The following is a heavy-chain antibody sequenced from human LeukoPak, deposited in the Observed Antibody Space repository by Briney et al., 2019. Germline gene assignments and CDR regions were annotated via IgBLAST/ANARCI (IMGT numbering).Heavy chain of an antibody. CDR1: GGSISSSSYY. Sequence: PSETLSLTCTVSGGSISSSSYYWGWIRQPPGKGLEWIGSIYYSGSTYYNPSLKSRVTISVDTSKNQFSLKLSSVTAADTAVYYCARRGDSSGWPRVWFDPWGQGTLVTVSS. V-gene: IGHV4-39*07. D-gene: IGHD6-19*01. CDR2: IYYSGST. CDR3: ARRGDSSGWPRVWFDP. J-gene: IGHJ5*02.